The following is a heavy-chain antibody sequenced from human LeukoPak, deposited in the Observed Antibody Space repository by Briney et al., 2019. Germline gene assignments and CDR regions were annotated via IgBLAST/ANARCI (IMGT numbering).Heavy chain of an antibody. D-gene: IGHD6-13*01. Sequence: SQTLSLTCAISGDSVSSISAAWNWIRQSPSRGLEWLGRTYYRSKWYNDYAVSVKSRITINPDTSKNQFSLQLNSVTPDDTAVEYCARDIAAAPTYYYYYGMDVWGQGTTVTVSS. V-gene: IGHV6-1*01. CDR3: ARDIAAAPTYYYYYGMDV. CDR2: TYYRSKWYN. CDR1: GDSVSSISAA. J-gene: IGHJ6*02.